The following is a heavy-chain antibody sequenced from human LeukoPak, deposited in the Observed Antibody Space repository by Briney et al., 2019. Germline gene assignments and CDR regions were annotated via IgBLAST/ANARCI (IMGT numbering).Heavy chain of an antibody. CDR3: AREEIEMATRILDAFDI. D-gene: IGHD5-24*01. Sequence: GGSLRLSCAASGFTFSSYAMHWVRQAPGKGLEWVAVISYDGSNKYYADSVKGRFTISRDNSKNTLYLQMNSLRAEDTAVYYCAREEIEMATRILDAFDIWGQGTMVTVSS. CDR2: ISYDGSNK. V-gene: IGHV3-30-3*01. J-gene: IGHJ3*02. CDR1: GFTFSSYA.